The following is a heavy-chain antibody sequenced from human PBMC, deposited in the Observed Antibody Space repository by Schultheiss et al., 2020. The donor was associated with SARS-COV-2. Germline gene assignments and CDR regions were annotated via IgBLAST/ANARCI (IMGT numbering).Heavy chain of an antibody. CDR2: ISYDGSNK. V-gene: IGHV3-30*04. CDR1: GFTFSSYA. J-gene: IGHJ6*02. CDR3: ARTINLYSSSWSYYYYYGMDV. D-gene: IGHD6-13*01. Sequence: LSLTCAASGFTFSSYAMHWVRQAPGKGLEWVAVISYDGSNKYYADSVKGRFTISRDNSKNTLYLQMNSLRAEDTAVYYCARTINLYSSSWSYYYYYGMDVWGQGTTVTVSS.